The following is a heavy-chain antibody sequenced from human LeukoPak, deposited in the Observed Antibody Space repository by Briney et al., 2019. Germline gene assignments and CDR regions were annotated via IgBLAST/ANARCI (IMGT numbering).Heavy chain of an antibody. CDR3: AREVPYDSSRYYQPFDY. CDR1: GYTFTSYG. D-gene: IGHD3-22*01. CDR2: ISAYNGNT. V-gene: IGHV1-18*01. Sequence: ASVKVSCKASGYTFTSYGNSWVRQAPGQGLEWMGWISAYNGNTNYAQKLQGRVTMTTDTSTSTAYMELRSLRSDDTAVYYCAREVPYDSSRYYQPFDYWGQGTLVTVSS. J-gene: IGHJ4*02.